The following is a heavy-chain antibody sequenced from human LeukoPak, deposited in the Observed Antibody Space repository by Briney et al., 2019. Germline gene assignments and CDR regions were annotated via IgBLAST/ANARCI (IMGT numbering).Heavy chain of an antibody. D-gene: IGHD1-7*01. Sequence: SETLSLTCTVSGGSISSYYWSWIRQPPGKGLEWIGYIYYSGGTNYDPSLKSRVTISVDTSKNQFSLKLSSVTAADTAVYYCARSITGTTRAFDIWGQGTMVTVSS. V-gene: IGHV4-59*01. J-gene: IGHJ3*02. CDR2: IYYSGGT. CDR3: ARSITGTTRAFDI. CDR1: GGSISSYY.